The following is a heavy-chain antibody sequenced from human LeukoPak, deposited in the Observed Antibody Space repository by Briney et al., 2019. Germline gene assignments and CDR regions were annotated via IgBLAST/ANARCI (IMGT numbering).Heavy chain of an antibody. CDR1: GYTFTGYY. J-gene: IGHJ6*02. D-gene: IGHD2-2*02. CDR2: INPNSGGT. CDR3: ARPHTPGYYGMDV. V-gene: IGHV1-2*04. Sequence: ASVKVSFKASGYTFTGYYMHWVRQAPGQGLEWMGWINPNSGGTNYAQKFQGWVTMTRDTSISTAYMELSRLRSDDTAVYYCARPHTPGYYGMDVWGQGTTVTVSS.